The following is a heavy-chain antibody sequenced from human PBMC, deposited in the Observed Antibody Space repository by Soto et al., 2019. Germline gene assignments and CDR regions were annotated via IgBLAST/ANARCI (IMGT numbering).Heavy chain of an antibody. Sequence: GGSLRLSCAASGFTVSSNYMSWVRQAPGKGLEWVSVIYSGGSTYYADSVKGRFTISRHNYKNTLYLQMNSLRAEDTAVYYCALIPPTVTTAGYYYYYMDVWGKGTTVTVSS. D-gene: IGHD4-17*01. CDR1: GFTVSSNY. J-gene: IGHJ6*03. V-gene: IGHV3-53*04. CDR3: ALIPPTVTTAGYYYYYMDV. CDR2: IYSGGST.